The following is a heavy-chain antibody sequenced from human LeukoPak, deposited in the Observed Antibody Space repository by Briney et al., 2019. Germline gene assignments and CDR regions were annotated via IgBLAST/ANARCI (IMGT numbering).Heavy chain of an antibody. Sequence: GGSLGLSCAASGFTFSSYAMHWVRQAPGKGLEWVAVISYDGSNKYYADSVKGRFTISRDNSKNTLYLQMNSLRAEDTAVYYCARDGDYGGKSHHYYYYGMDVWGQGTTVTVSS. CDR3: ARDGDYGGKSHHYYYYGMDV. J-gene: IGHJ6*02. CDR1: GFTFSSYA. D-gene: IGHD4-23*01. V-gene: IGHV3-30-3*01. CDR2: ISYDGSNK.